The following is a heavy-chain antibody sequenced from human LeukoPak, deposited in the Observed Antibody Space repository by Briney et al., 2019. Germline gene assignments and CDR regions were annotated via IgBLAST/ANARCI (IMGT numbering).Heavy chain of an antibody. Sequence: ASVKVSCKASGGTSSSYAISWVRQAPGQGLEWMGRIIPILGIANYAQKFQGRVTITADKSTSTAYMELSSLRSEDMAVYYCARAKFGEYGMDVWGQGTTVTVSS. CDR1: GGTSSSYA. J-gene: IGHJ6*02. D-gene: IGHD3-10*01. CDR3: ARAKFGEYGMDV. CDR2: IIPILGIA. V-gene: IGHV1-69*04.